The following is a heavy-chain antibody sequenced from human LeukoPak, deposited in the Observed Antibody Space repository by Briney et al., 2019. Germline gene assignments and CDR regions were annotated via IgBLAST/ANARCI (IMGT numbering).Heavy chain of an antibody. CDR1: GGTFSSYA. V-gene: IGHV1-69*13. Sequence: SVKVSCKASGGTFSSYAISWVRQAPGQGLEWMGGIIPIFGTANYAQKFQGRVTITADESTSTAYMELSSLRSENTAVYYCARASEGHIVGATTEGDYWGQGTLVTVSS. D-gene: IGHD1-26*01. J-gene: IGHJ4*02. CDR3: ARASEGHIVGATTEGDY. CDR2: IIPIFGTA.